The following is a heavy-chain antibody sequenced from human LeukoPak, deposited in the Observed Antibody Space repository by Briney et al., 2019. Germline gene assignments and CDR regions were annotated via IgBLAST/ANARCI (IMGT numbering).Heavy chain of an antibody. CDR1: AFTFSSYS. CDR3: AKVRAPRQYYFDY. J-gene: IGHJ4*02. Sequence: GGSLRLSCAASAFTFSSYSMNWVRQAPGKGLEWVSSISSSGSYIYYADSVKGRFTISRDNAKNSLYLQMNSLRAEDTAVYYCAKVRAPRQYYFDYWGQGTLVTVSS. CDR2: ISSSGSYI. D-gene: IGHD1-26*01. V-gene: IGHV3-21*01.